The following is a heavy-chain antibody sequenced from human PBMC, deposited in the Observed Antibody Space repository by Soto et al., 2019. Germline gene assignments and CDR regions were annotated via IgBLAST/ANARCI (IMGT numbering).Heavy chain of an antibody. CDR1: GYTFTGYY. D-gene: IGHD3-22*01. Sequence: ASVKVSCKASGYTFTGYYMHWVRQAPGQGLEWMGWINPNSGGTNYAQKFQGWVTMTRDTSISTAYMELSRLRSDDTAVYYCARSYYDRSGYYGYWGQGTLVTVSS. V-gene: IGHV1-2*04. J-gene: IGHJ4*02. CDR2: INPNSGGT. CDR3: ARSYYDRSGYYGY.